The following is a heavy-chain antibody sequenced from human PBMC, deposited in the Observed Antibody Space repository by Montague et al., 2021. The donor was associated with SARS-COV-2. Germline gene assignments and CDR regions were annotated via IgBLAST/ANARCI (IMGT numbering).Heavy chain of an antibody. CDR1: GFTFSFYW. CDR2: IKQDGSGK. V-gene: IGHV3-7*01. Sequence: SLRLSCPASGFTFSFYWMSWVRQAPGKGLEWVANIKQDGSGKYYVDSVKGRFTISRDNAKNSLYLQMNSLRAEDTAVYYCARVPSSSWYFEYWGQGTLVTVSS. J-gene: IGHJ4*02. CDR3: ARVPSSSWYFEY. D-gene: IGHD6-13*01.